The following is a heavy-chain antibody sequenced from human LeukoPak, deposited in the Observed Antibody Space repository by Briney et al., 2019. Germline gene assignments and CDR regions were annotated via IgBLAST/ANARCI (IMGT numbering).Heavy chain of an antibody. V-gene: IGHV3-48*01. CDR1: GFTFSSYS. J-gene: IGHJ6*02. D-gene: IGHD6-13*01. CDR3: ARDLSRNIAAAGTINYGMDV. CDR2: ISSSSSTI. Sequence: GGFLRLSCAASGFTFSSYSMNWVRQAPGKGLEWVSYISSSSSTIYYADSVKGRFTISRGNAKNSLYLQMNSLRAEDTAVYYCARDLSRNIAAAGTINYGMDVWGQGTTVTVSS.